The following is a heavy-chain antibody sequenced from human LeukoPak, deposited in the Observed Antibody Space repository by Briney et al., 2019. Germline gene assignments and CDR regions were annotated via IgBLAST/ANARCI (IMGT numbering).Heavy chain of an antibody. V-gene: IGHV3-48*04. J-gene: IGHJ4*02. CDR2: ISSSSSTI. Sequence: PGGSLRLSCAASGFTFTMYAMSWVRQAPGKGLEWVSYISSSSSTIYYADSVKGRFTISRDNAKNSLYLQMNSLRAEDTAVYYCARRIAAAANPYYFDYWGQGTLVTVSS. D-gene: IGHD6-13*01. CDR3: ARRIAAAANPYYFDY. CDR1: GFTFTMYA.